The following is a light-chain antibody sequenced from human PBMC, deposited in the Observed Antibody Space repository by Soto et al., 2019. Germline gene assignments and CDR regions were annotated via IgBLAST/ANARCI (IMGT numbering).Light chain of an antibody. CDR2: DAS. CDR3: QQYENLPT. Sequence: DIQMTQSPSSLSASVGDRVTITCQASQNINNYLNWYQEKPGRAPKLLIYDASNLEAGVPSRFRGSGSGTDFTFTISRLQPEDIATYYCQQYENLPTFGQGTRLEIK. CDR1: QNINNY. J-gene: IGKJ5*01. V-gene: IGKV1-33*01.